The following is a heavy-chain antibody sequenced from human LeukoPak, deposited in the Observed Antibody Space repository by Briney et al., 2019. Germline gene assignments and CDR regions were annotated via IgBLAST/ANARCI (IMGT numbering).Heavy chain of an antibody. Sequence: ASVKVSCKVSGYTLTELSMHLVRQAPGKWLEWMGGFDPEDGETIYAQKFQGRVTMTEDTSTDTAYMELSSLRSEDTAVYYCATGGYSSSKDFDYWGQGTLVTVSS. CDR2: FDPEDGET. J-gene: IGHJ4*02. CDR3: ATGGYSSSKDFDY. D-gene: IGHD6-6*01. CDR1: GYTLTELS. V-gene: IGHV1-24*01.